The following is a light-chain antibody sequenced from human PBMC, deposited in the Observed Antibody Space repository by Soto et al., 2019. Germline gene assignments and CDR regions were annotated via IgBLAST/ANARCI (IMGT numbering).Light chain of an antibody. J-gene: IGLJ3*02. Sequence: QSVLTQPPSVFAAPGQKVTISCSGSSSNIGTYYVSWYQQLPGTAPKLLIYENNKRPSGIPDRFSGSKSGTSATLGITGLQTGDEADYYCGTWDSGLSAGVFGGGTKLTVL. CDR2: ENN. CDR1: SSNIGTYY. CDR3: GTWDSGLSAGV. V-gene: IGLV1-51*02.